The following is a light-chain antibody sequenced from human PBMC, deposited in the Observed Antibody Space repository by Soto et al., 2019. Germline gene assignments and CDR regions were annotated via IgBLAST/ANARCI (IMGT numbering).Light chain of an antibody. J-gene: IGKJ1*01. V-gene: IGKV1-5*01. CDR3: QQYNSYSWT. Sequence: DIQMTQSPSTLSASIGDRVTITCRASQSISSWLAWYQQKPGKAPKLLIYDASSLESGVPSRFSGSGSGIEFTLTISSLQPDDFATYYCQQYNSYSWTFGQGTKVEIE. CDR1: QSISSW. CDR2: DAS.